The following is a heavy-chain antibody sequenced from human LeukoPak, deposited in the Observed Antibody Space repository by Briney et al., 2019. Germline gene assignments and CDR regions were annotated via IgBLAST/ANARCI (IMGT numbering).Heavy chain of an antibody. J-gene: IGHJ3*02. CDR3: ASDDPLRAFDI. D-gene: IGHD3-10*01. Sequence: PSETLSLTCTVSGGSISSSSYYWGWIRQPPGKGLEWIGSIYYSGSTYYNPSLKSRVTISVDTSKNQFSLKLSSVTAADTAMYYCASDDPLRAFDIWGQGTMVTVSS. V-gene: IGHV4-39*01. CDR2: IYYSGST. CDR1: GGSISSSSYY.